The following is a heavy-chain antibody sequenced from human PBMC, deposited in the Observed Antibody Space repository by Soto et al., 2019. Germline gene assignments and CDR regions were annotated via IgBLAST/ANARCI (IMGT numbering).Heavy chain of an antibody. Sequence: GASVKVSCKASGGTFSSYAISWVRQAPGQGLEWMGGIIPIFGTANYAQKFQGRVTITADESTSTAYMELSSLRSEDTAVYYCARDWPYYYDSSGYSHDAFDIWGQGPMVTVSS. CDR3: ARDWPYYYDSSGYSHDAFDI. V-gene: IGHV1-69*13. J-gene: IGHJ3*02. CDR1: GGTFSSYA. CDR2: IIPIFGTA. D-gene: IGHD3-22*01.